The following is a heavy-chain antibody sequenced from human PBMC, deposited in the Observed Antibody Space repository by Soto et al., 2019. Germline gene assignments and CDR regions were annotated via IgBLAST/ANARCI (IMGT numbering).Heavy chain of an antibody. Sequence: QITLQESAPVLVRPTETLKLTCTYSGFSLSTSGEGVGWVRQSPGKALERLAGISWDDDKSYMPSLKNRLSITKDTSRRQVVLAMTHMRPVDTVTYYCARILRQSGTSWDCGAFDIWGHGTAVAVS. V-gene: IGHV2-5*02. J-gene: IGHJ3*02. CDR3: ARILRQSGTSWDCGAFDI. CDR2: ISWDDDK. D-gene: IGHD1-1*01. CDR1: GFSLSTSGEG.